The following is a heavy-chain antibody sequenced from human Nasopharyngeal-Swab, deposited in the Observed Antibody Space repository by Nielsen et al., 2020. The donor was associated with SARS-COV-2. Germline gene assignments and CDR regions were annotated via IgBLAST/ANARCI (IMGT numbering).Heavy chain of an antibody. D-gene: IGHD2-15*01. V-gene: IGHV3-23*01. CDR1: GFTLSSYA. Sequence: GGSLRLSCAPSGFTLSSYAMSWVRQPPGKGLEWVSAISGSGGSTYYADSVKGRFTISRDNSKNTLYLQMNSLRAEDTAVYYCAKGLLSNWFDPWGQGTLVTVSS. J-gene: IGHJ5*02. CDR2: ISGSGGST. CDR3: AKGLLSNWFDP.